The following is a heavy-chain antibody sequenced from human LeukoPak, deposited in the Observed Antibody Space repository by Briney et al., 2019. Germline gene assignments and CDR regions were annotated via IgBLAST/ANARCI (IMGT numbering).Heavy chain of an antibody. V-gene: IGHV1-69*01. CDR3: ARENYYGSGSYSLDY. CDR2: IIPIFGTA. CDR1: GGTFISYA. J-gene: IGHJ4*02. Sequence: SVKVSCKASGGTFISYAISWVRPAPGQGLEWMGGIIPIFGTANYAQKFQGRVTITADESTSTAYMELSSLRSEDTAVYYCARENYYGSGSYSLDYWGQGTLVTVSS. D-gene: IGHD3-10*01.